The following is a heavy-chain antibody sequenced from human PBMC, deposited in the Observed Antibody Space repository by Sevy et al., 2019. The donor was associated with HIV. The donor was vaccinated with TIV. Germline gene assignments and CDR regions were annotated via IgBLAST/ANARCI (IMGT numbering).Heavy chain of an antibody. CDR2: IYSGGST. CDR3: ARAHDSSGYYFDY. Sequence: GGSLRLSCAASGFTVSSNYMSWVRQAPGKGLEWLSVIYSGGSTYYADSVKGRFTISRDNSKNTLYLQMNSLRAEDTPVYYCARAHDSSGYYFDYWGQGTLVTVSS. D-gene: IGHD3-22*01. V-gene: IGHV3-53*01. CDR1: GFTVSSNY. J-gene: IGHJ4*02.